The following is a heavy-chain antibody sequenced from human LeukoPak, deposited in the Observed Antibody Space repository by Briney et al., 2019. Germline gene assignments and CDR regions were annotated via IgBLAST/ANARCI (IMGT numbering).Heavy chain of an antibody. CDR2: IKQDGSDK. CDR3: ARDKGPVTLDY. V-gene: IGHV3-7*01. CDR1: GFTFSSYW. Sequence: GGSLRLSCAASGFTFSSYWMSWVRQAPGKGLEWVASIKQDGSDKYYMDSVKGRFTLSKDNAKNSLYLQMNSLRAQDTALYYCARDKGPVTLDYWGQGTLVTVSS. J-gene: IGHJ4*02. D-gene: IGHD4-23*01.